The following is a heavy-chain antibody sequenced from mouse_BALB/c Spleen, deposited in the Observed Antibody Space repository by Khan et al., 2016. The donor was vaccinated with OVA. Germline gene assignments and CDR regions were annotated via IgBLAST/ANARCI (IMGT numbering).Heavy chain of an antibody. CDR1: GYSITSDYA. V-gene: IGHV3-2*02. CDR2: ISYSGRT. D-gene: IGHD1-1*01. CDR3: EKSVTITTVVATDFDY. Sequence: EVQLQESGPGLVKPSQSLSLTCTVTGYSITSDYAWNWIRQFPGNKLEWMGFISYSGRTSYNPSLKSRTSITRATSKNQFFLQLHSLTTEDTATCYCEKSVTITTVVATDFDYWGQGTTLTVSS. J-gene: IGHJ2*01.